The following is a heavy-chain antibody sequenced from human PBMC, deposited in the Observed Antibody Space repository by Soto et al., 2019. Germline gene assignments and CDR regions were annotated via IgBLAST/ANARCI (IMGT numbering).Heavy chain of an antibody. D-gene: IGHD6-19*01. CDR3: ARVGSRIAVAGPLWAGAFDI. J-gene: IGHJ3*02. V-gene: IGHV4-30-4*01. CDR1: GGSISSGDYY. CDR2: IYYSGST. Sequence: QVQLQESSPGLVKPSQTLSLTCTVSGGSISSGDYYWSWIRQPPGKGLEWIGYIYYSGSTYYNPSLKSRVTLSVDPSKNQFSLKLSSVTAADTAVYYCARVGSRIAVAGPLWAGAFDIWGQGTMVTVSS.